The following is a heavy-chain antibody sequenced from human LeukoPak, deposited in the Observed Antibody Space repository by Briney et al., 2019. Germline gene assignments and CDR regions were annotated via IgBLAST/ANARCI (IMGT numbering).Heavy chain of an antibody. CDR3: AKYGDYDAFDI. J-gene: IGHJ3*02. CDR2: IWYDGSNK. Sequence: PGRSLRLSCVASGFTFSRHGMHWVRQAPGKGLEWVTVIWYDGSNKYYADSVKGRFTISRDNSKNTLYLQMNSLRAEDTAVYYCAKYGDYDAFDIWGQGTMVTASS. CDR1: GFTFSRHG. V-gene: IGHV3-33*06. D-gene: IGHD4-17*01.